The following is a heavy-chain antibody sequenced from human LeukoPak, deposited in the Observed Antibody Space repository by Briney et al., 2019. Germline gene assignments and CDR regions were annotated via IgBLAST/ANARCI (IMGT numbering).Heavy chain of an antibody. D-gene: IGHD3-22*01. V-gene: IGHV3-21*01. CDR1: GFTFSSYS. Sequence: GGSLRLSCAASGFTFSSYSMNWVRQAPGKGLEWVSSISSSSSYIYYADSVKGRFTISRDNAKNSLYLQMNSLRAEDTAVYYCARALNYYDSSGYYPMGDAFDIWGQGTMVTVSS. J-gene: IGHJ3*02. CDR3: ARALNYYDSSGYYPMGDAFDI. CDR2: ISSSSSYI.